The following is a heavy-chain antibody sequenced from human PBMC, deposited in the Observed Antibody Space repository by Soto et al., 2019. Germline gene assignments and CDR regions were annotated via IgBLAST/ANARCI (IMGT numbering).Heavy chain of an antibody. CDR3: ARDGAPLTYSIYRGYYYRHLDV. D-gene: IGHD4-4*01. CDR1: GFTFSAYG. CDR2: IWYEGSNK. Sequence: QVQLVESGGGVVQPGRSLRLSCAASGFTFSAYGMHWVRQAPGKGLEWVAVIWYEGSNKYYGDSVRGRFTISRDNSKTTLYLQMHRLTAEDTAVYDCARDGAPLTYSIYRGYYYRHLDVWGKGTPVTVSS. V-gene: IGHV3-33*01. J-gene: IGHJ6*03.